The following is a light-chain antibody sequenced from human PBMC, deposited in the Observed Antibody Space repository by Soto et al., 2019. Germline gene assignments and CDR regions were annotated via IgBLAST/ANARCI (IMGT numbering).Light chain of an antibody. Sequence: QSVLTQPASASGSPGQSITISCTGTSRDVGGYNYVSWYQQHPGKAPKLMIYELSNRPSAVSNRFSGAKSGNTASLTISGVQAEDEADYYCSSYTSSSALYVFGTG. CDR2: ELS. CDR3: SSYTSSSALYV. J-gene: IGLJ1*01. V-gene: IGLV2-14*01. CDR1: SRDVGGYNY.